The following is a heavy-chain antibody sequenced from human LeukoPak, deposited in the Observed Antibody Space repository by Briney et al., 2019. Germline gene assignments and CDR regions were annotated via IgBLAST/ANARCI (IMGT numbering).Heavy chain of an antibody. J-gene: IGHJ4*02. D-gene: IGHD2-21*01. V-gene: IGHV1-46*01. CDR2: INPSDGTT. Sequence: GASVKVSCKAFGYTFTTHHVHWVRQAPGQGLEWMGIINPSDGTTRYAQNFQGRVTMTRDTSTNTVHMEVTSLTSDDTAVYYCARLNCDDDCHNSIYWGQGTLITVSS. CDR1: GYTFTTHH. CDR3: ARLNCDDDCHNSIY.